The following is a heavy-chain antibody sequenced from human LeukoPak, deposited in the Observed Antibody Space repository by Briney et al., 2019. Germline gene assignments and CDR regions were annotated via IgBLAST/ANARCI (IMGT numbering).Heavy chain of an antibody. V-gene: IGHV3-7*01. D-gene: IGHD6-19*01. CDR3: ARDLTGYSSGPTGY. CDR2: IKQDGSEK. J-gene: IGHJ4*02. Sequence: GRSLRLSCAASGFTFSSYWMSWVRQAPGKGLEWVANIKQDGSEKYYVDSVKGRFTISRDNAKNSLYLQMNSLRAEDTAVYYCARDLTGYSSGPTGYWGQGTLVTVSS. CDR1: GFTFSSYW.